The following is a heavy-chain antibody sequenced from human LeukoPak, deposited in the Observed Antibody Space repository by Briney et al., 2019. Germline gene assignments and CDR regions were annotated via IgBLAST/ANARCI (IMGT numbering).Heavy chain of an antibody. Sequence: SETPSLTCTVSGGSISSYYWSWIRRPPGKGLEWIGYIYNSGSTNYNPSLKSRVTISVDTSKNQFSLKLSSVTAADTAVYYCARRPTVTTFFDYWGQGTLVTVSS. CDR2: IYNSGST. CDR3: ARRPTVTTFFDY. CDR1: GGSISSYY. D-gene: IGHD4-17*01. J-gene: IGHJ4*02. V-gene: IGHV4-59*01.